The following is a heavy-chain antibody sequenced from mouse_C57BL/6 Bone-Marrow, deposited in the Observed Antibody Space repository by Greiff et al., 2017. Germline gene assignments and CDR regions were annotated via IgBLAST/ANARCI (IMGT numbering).Heavy chain of an antibody. CDR1: GFTFSSYG. Sequence: EVKLVESGGDLVKPGGSLKLSCAASGFTFSSYGMSWVRQTPDKRLEWVATISSGGSYTYYPDSVKGRFTISRDNAKNTLYRQMSSLKSEDTAMYYCARIYYGSSSRDYWGQGTTLTVSS. V-gene: IGHV5-6*02. CDR3: ARIYYGSSSRDY. J-gene: IGHJ2*01. D-gene: IGHD1-1*01. CDR2: ISSGGSYT.